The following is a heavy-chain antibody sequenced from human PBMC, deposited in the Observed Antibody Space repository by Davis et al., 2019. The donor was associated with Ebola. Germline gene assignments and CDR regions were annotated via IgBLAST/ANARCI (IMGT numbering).Heavy chain of an antibody. CDR1: GFTFSNHW. CDR2: ISTTTTYI. D-gene: IGHD6-19*01. CDR3: AKDMYPVAVSGVFDS. Sequence: GGSLRLSCAASGFTFSNHWMHWVRQAPGKGLEWVSSISTTTTYISYADSVKGRFTISRDNSKNTLYLQLSSLRVEDTAVYYCAKDMYPVAVSGVFDSWGQGTLVTVSS. J-gene: IGHJ4*02. V-gene: IGHV3-21*04.